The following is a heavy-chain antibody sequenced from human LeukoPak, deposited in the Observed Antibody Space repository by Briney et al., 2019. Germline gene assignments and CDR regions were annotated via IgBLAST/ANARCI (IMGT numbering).Heavy chain of an antibody. D-gene: IGHD1-14*01. J-gene: IGHJ4*02. CDR2: MNPNSGST. CDR3: ARDMAKGTGFDY. V-gene: IGHV1-8*01. Sequence: ASVTVSCKPSGYSFTSYEINWVRQATGQGLEWMGWMNPNSGSTGYARKFQGRVTMTRNTSVSTAYMELSSLRSEDTAVYYCARDMAKGTGFDYWGQGTLVTVSS. CDR1: GYSFTSYE.